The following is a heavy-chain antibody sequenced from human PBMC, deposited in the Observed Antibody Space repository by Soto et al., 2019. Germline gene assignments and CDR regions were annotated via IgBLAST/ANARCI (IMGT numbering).Heavy chain of an antibody. Sequence: ASVKVSCKASGYTFTSYDINWVRQATGQGLEWMGWMNPNSGNTGYAQKFQRRVTMTRNTSISTAYMELSSLRSEDTAVYYCAIFPWIPRLRFLEWLPHYYYGMDVWGQGTTVTVS. D-gene: IGHD3-3*01. CDR3: AIFPWIPRLRFLEWLPHYYYGMDV. J-gene: IGHJ6*02. V-gene: IGHV1-8*01. CDR2: MNPNSGNT. CDR1: GYTFTSYD.